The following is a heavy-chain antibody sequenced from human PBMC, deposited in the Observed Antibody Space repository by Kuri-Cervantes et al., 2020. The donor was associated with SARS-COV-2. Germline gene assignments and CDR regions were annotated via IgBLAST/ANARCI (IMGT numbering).Heavy chain of an antibody. V-gene: IGHV3-21*01. D-gene: IGHD3-10*01. Sequence: GESLKISCAASGFTFSSYSLNRVRQAPGKGLEWVSSISRSSSYISHADSMKGRFTISRDNAKNSLYLQMNSLRAEDTAVYYCARDYGSGPSGAYYYYGMDVWGQGTTVTVSS. CDR1: GFTFSSYS. CDR3: ARDYGSGPSGAYYYYGMDV. J-gene: IGHJ6*02. CDR2: ISRSSSYI.